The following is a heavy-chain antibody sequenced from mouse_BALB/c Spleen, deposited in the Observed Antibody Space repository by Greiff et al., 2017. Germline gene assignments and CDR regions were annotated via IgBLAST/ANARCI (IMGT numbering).Heavy chain of an antibody. CDR1: GYTFTSYV. Sequence: EVHLQESGPELVKPGASVKMSCKASGYTFTSYVMHWVKQKPGQGLEWIGYINPYNDGTKYNEKFKGKATLTSDKSSSTAYMELSSLTSEDSAVYYCAKREYDYDAMDYWGQGTSVTVSS. J-gene: IGHJ4*01. CDR3: AKREYDYDAMDY. V-gene: IGHV1-14*01. D-gene: IGHD5-2*01. CDR2: INPYNDGT.